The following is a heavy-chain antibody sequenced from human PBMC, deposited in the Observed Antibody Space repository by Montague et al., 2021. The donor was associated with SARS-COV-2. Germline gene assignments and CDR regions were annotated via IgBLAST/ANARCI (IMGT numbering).Heavy chain of an antibody. D-gene: IGHD1-20*01. Sequence: SETLSLTCTVSGGSISSSSYYWGWIRQPPGKGLEWIGSIYYSGSTYYNPSLKSRVTISVDTSKNQFSLKRSSVTAADTAVYYCARRVTGTTVHYYYYGMDVWGQGTTVTVSS. J-gene: IGHJ6*02. V-gene: IGHV4-39*01. CDR3: ARRVTGTTVHYYYYGMDV. CDR2: IYYSGST. CDR1: GGSISSSSYY.